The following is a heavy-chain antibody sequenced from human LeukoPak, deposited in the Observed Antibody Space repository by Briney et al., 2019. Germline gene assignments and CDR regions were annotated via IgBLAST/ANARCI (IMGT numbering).Heavy chain of an antibody. CDR3: ARKVGIAVAGTGSKSNWFDP. D-gene: IGHD6-19*01. V-gene: IGHV1-18*01. CDR1: GYTFNTYG. Sequence: ASVKVSCKASGYTFNTYGITWVRQAPGQGLEWMGWISGYNGKTKYAQKLQDRVTMTTDTSTTTAYMELRSLTSDDTAVYYCARKVGIAVAGTGSKSNWFDPWGQGTLVTVSS. J-gene: IGHJ5*02. CDR2: ISGYNGKT.